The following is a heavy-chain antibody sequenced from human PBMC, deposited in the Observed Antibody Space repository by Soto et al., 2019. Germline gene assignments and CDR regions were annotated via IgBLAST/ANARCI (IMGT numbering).Heavy chain of an antibody. Sequence: SETLSLTCTVSGGSISSYYWSWIRQPPWKGLEWIGYIYYSGSTNYNPSLKSRVTISVDTSKNQFSLKLSSVTAADTAVYYCARDRGYSGYENYGMDVWGQGTTVTVSS. CDR3: ARDRGYSGYENYGMDV. V-gene: IGHV4-59*01. D-gene: IGHD5-12*01. J-gene: IGHJ6*01. CDR1: GGSISSYY. CDR2: IYYSGST.